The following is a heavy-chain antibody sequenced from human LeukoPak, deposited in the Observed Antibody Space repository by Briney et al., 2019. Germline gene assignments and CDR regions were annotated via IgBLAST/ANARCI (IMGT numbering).Heavy chain of an antibody. CDR3: ARGPNGGSATPWERYRDY. V-gene: IGHV4-34*01. Sequence: PSETLSLTCAVYGGSFSGYYWSWIRQPPGKGLEWIGSIYYSGSTYYNPSLKSRVTISVDTSKNQFSLKLSSVTAADTAVYYCARGPNGGSATPWERYRDYWGQGTLVTVSS. CDR2: IYYSGST. CDR1: GGSFSGYY. D-gene: IGHD1-26*01. J-gene: IGHJ4*02.